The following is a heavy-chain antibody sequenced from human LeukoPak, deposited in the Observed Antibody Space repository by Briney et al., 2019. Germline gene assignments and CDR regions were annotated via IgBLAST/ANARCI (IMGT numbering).Heavy chain of an antibody. V-gene: IGHV3-74*01. CDR3: VRYCSGGSCYGDYFDY. J-gene: IGHJ4*02. Sequence: GSSLRLSCAASRFTLSTYVMHWVRQDPGKGLVWVSRINSDVSITSYADSVKGRFTISRDNAKNTLYLQMNSLRAEDTAVYYCVRYCSGGSCYGDYFDYWGQGTLVTVSS. D-gene: IGHD2-15*01. CDR2: INSDVSIT. CDR1: RFTLSTYV.